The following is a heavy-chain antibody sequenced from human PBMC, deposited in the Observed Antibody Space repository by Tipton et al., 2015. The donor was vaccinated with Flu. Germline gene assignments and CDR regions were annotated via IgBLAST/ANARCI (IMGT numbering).Heavy chain of an antibody. CDR2: IYYSGST. J-gene: IGHJ4*02. Sequence: LVQSSETLSLTCTVSGGSISSYYWSWIRQPPGKGLEWIGYIYYSGSTNYNPSLKSRVTISVDTSKNQFSLKLSSVAAADTAVYYCARGDCSSTSRLDYWCQGTLVTGSS. V-gene: IGHV4-59*01. CDR3: ARGDCSSTSRLDY. D-gene: IGHD2-2*01. CDR1: GGSISSYY.